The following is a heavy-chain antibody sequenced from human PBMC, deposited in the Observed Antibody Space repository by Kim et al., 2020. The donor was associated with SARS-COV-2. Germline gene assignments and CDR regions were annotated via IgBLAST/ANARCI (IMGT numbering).Heavy chain of an antibody. CDR3: ARRGTVAGLYYFDY. Sequence: YSPSLKSRVTISADTSKNQFSLKLTSMTAADTAVYYCARRGTVAGLYYFDYWGQGTLVTVSS. D-gene: IGHD6-19*01. V-gene: IGHV4-4*09. J-gene: IGHJ4*02.